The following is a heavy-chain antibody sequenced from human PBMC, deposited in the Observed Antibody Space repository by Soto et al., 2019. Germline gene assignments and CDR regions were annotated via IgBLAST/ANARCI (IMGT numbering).Heavy chain of an antibody. CDR2: INSDGSST. J-gene: IGHJ4*02. Sequence: GGSLRLSCAASGFTFSSYWMHWVRQAPGKGLVWVSRINSDGSSTSYADSVKGRFTISRDNAKNTLYLQMNSLRAEDTAVYYSARAYDFWSGTLDYWGQGTLVTVSS. CDR3: ARAYDFWSGTLDY. CDR1: GFTFSSYW. D-gene: IGHD3-3*01. V-gene: IGHV3-74*01.